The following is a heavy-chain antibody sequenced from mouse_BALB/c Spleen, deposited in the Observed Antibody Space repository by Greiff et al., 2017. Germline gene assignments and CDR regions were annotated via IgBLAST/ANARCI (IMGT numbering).Heavy chain of an antibody. CDR1: GYTFTSYV. Sequence: VQLQQSGPELVKPGASVKMSCKASGYTFTSYVMHWVKQKPGQGLEWIGYINPYNDGTKYNEKFKGKATLTSDKSSSTAYMELSSLTSEDSAVYYCARKEVRRDYYAMDYWGQGTSVTVSS. CDR3: ARKEVRRDYYAMDY. V-gene: IGHV1-14*01. J-gene: IGHJ4*01. CDR2: INPYNDGT. D-gene: IGHD2-14*01.